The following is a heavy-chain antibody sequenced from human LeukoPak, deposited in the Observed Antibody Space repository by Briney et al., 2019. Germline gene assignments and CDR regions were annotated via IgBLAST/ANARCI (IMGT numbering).Heavy chain of an antibody. CDR2: ISSTGDST. J-gene: IGHJ4*02. CDR3: AKDFGITGTGGAYFDY. Sequence: GGSLRLSCAASGFTFSSYAMSWVRQAPGKGLEWVSAISSTGDSTYYADSVKGRFTISRDNSKNTLYLQMNSLRAEDTAVYYCAKDFGITGTGGAYFDYWGQGTLITVSS. D-gene: IGHD1-20*01. V-gene: IGHV3-23*01. CDR1: GFTFSSYA.